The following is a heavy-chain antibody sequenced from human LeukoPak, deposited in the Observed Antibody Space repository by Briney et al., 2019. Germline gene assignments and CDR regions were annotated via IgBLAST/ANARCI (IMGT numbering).Heavy chain of an antibody. CDR1: GFTFSSYS. CDR3: ARDRDTAMGIFDY. D-gene: IGHD5-18*01. V-gene: IGHV3-21*01. J-gene: IGHJ4*02. CDR2: TSSSSSYI. Sequence: GGSLRLSCAASGFTFSSYSMNWVRQAPGKGLEWVSSTSSSSSYIYYADSVKGRFTISRDNAKNSLYLQMNSLRAEDTAVYYCARDRDTAMGIFDYWGQGTLVTVSS.